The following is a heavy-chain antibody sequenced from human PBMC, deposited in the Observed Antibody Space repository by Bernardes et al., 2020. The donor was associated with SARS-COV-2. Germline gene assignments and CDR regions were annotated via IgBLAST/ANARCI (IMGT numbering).Heavy chain of an antibody. V-gene: IGHV3-21*06. J-gene: IGHJ6*02. CDR2: ISSNSNSI. CDR3: IRRRITWVDGMDV. CDR1: GFTFSAHT. Sequence: GGSLRLSCAASGFTFSAHTMTWVRQAPGKGLEWVSSISSNSNSIYYAASMKGRFTISRDNAKNSLYLQMNSLRAEDTAVYYCIRRRITWVDGMDVWGQGTTVTVSS. D-gene: IGHD3-10*01.